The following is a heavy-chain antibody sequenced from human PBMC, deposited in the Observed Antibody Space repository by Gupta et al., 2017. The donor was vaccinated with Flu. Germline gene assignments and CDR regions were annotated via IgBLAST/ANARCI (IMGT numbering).Heavy chain of an antibody. D-gene: IGHD3-16*01. CDR2: VSGSADST. V-gene: IGHV3-23*01. J-gene: IGHJ4*02. Sequence: MSLVSQVPWKGLVWVAYVSGSADSTVCAYSVRGRFTISRDISQMTLFLQVDRVVAEDAGLYYCARWHYKYVWGSFPDYWGQGTLVTVSS. CDR3: ARWHYKYVWGSFPDY.